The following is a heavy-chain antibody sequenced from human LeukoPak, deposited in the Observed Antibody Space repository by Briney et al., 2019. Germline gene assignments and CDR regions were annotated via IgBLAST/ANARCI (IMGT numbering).Heavy chain of an antibody. J-gene: IGHJ5*01. D-gene: IGHD1-26*01. Sequence: GGSLRLSCAASGFSFSVYWMHWVRQALGKGPVWVSRIKTDGSITDYADFVKGRFTISRDNAKNSLYLQMNSLRTEDTAFYYCAKSGSYLRVDWFDSWGQGTLVTVSS. CDR3: AKSGSYLRVDWFDS. CDR1: GFSFSVYW. V-gene: IGHV3-74*01. CDR2: IKTDGSIT.